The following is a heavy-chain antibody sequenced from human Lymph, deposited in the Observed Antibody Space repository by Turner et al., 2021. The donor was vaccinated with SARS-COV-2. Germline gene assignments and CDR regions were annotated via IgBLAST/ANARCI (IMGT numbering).Heavy chain of an antibody. D-gene: IGHD3-9*01. CDR2: ISYDGSNK. V-gene: IGHV3-30*18. J-gene: IGHJ4*02. Sequence: QVQLMESGGGVVQPGRSLRLSCAASGFTINNYGMHWVRQAPGKGLEWVAVISYDGSNKYYADSVKGRFTISRDNSKNTLYLQMNSLRPEDTAVYYCAKGGFYDILTGYSNFDYWGQGTLVTVSS. CDR3: AKGGFYDILTGYSNFDY. CDR1: GFTINNYG.